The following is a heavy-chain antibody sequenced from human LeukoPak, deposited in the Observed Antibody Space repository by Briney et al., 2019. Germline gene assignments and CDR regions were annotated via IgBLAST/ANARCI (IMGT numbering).Heavy chain of an antibody. D-gene: IGHD3-16*01. CDR1: GFTFTTYT. CDR2: ISDSGGST. J-gene: IGHJ6*02. CDR3: ATSWGPDTSAFRWGRDGMDV. Sequence: GGSLRLSCATSGFTFTTYTMTWVRQAPGQGLEWVSAISDSGGSTYYADSVKGRFTISRDNSKNTLYLQMHSLRVEDTAVYYCATSWGPDTSAFRWGRDGMDVWGQGTTVIVS. V-gene: IGHV3-23*01.